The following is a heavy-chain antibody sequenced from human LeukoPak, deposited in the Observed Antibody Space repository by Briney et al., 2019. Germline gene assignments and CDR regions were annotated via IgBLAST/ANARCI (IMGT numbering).Heavy chain of an antibody. CDR2: ISAYNGNT. Sequence: ASVKVSCKASGYTFTSYGTSWVRQAPGQGLEWMGWISAYNGNTNYAQKLQGRVTMTTDTSTSTAYMELRSLRSDDTAVYYCARDDYGDSSRWFDPWGQGTLVTVSS. D-gene: IGHD4-17*01. V-gene: IGHV1-18*04. CDR1: GYTFTSYG. J-gene: IGHJ5*02. CDR3: ARDDYGDSSRWFDP.